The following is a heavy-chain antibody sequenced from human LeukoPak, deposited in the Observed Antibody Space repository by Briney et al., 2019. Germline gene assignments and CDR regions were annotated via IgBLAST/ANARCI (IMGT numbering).Heavy chain of an antibody. CDR1: AGSISSSSYY. Sequence: SETLSLTCTVSAGSISSSSYYWGWPRQPPGKGLEWIASIYYSGSTYYNPSLKSRVTISVDTSKNQFSLTLRSVTAADTDVYYCARRYYSSGCFDYWCQGTRVTVSS. V-gene: IGHV4-39*01. CDR3: ARRYYSSGCFDY. CDR2: IYYSGST. D-gene: IGHD6-19*01. J-gene: IGHJ4*02.